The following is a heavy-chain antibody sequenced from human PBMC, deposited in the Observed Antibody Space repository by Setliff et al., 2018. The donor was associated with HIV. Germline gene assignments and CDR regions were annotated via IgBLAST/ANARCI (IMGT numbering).Heavy chain of an antibody. CDR2: IYPGDSDT. CDR1: GYTFTSYW. CDR3: ARRASRASLDY. V-gene: IGHV5-51*01. J-gene: IGHJ4*02. Sequence: GESLKISCQGSGYTFTSYWIGWVRQMPGKGLEWRGIIYPGDSDTRYSPSFQGRLTISAEKSINTAYLQWSSLQASDTAMYYCARRASRASLDYWGQGTLVTVSS.